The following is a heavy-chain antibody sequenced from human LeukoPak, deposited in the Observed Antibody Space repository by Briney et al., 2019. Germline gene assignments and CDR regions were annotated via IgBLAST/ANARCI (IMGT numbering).Heavy chain of an antibody. D-gene: IGHD4-11*01. V-gene: IGHV3-7*01. J-gene: IGHJ4*02. CDR1: GFTFSSYW. CDR3: ARDLVTVTLNYFDY. CDR2: IKQDGSEK. Sequence: GGSLRLSCAASGFTFSSYWMSWVRQAPGKGLEWVANIKQDGSEKYYVDSVKGRFTISRDNAKNSLYLQMNSLRAEDTAVYYCARDLVTVTLNYFDYWGQGTLVTVSS.